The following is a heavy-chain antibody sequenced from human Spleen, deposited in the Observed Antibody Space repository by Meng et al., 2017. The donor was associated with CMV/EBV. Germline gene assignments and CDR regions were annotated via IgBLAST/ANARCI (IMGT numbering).Heavy chain of an antibody. Sequence: ASVKVTCKASGYTFTSHGISWVRQAPGQGLEWMGWINTYNGNTKSAQKFQGRVTMTTNTSTSTAYMELRSLRSDDTAVYYCARDMGISVVPIFDPWCQGTLVTVSS. CDR2: INTYNGNT. V-gene: IGHV1-18*01. CDR3: ARDMGISVVPIFDP. J-gene: IGHJ5*02. CDR1: GYTFTSHG. D-gene: IGHD2-2*01.